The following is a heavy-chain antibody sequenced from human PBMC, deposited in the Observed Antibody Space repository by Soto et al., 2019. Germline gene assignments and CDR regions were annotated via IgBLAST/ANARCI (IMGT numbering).Heavy chain of an antibody. CDR2: INWNGGST. Sequence: EVQLVESGGGVVRPGGSLRLSCAASGFTFDDYGMSWVRQAPGKGLEWVSGINWNGGSTGYADSVKGRFTISRDNAKNSLYLQMNSLRAEDTALYHCARVRCSGGSCYPDYYYYMDVWGKGTTVTVSS. D-gene: IGHD2-15*01. CDR3: ARVRCSGGSCYPDYYYYMDV. J-gene: IGHJ6*03. V-gene: IGHV3-20*01. CDR1: GFTFDDYG.